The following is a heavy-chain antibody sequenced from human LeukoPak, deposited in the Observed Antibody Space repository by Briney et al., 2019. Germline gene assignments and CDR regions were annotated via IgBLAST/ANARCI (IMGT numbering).Heavy chain of an antibody. D-gene: IGHD2-15*01. Sequence: GRSLRLSCEASGFTFSSYAMHWVRQAPGKGLEWVSVLYEDGRIYYADSVKGRFTISRDTSKNILSLQLNGLRAEDTAVYYCARGGGYYPIDYWGQGTLVTVSS. CDR3: ARGGGYYPIDY. CDR2: LYEDGRI. CDR1: GFTFSSYA. J-gene: IGHJ4*02. V-gene: IGHV3-30*14.